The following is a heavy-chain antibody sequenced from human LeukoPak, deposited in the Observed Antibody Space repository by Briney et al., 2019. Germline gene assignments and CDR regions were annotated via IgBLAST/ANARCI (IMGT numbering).Heavy chain of an antibody. J-gene: IGHJ4*02. CDR3: ASTPVSSWYHYDY. Sequence: PGESLKISCKGSGYSFTSYWIGWVRQMPGKGLEWMGIIYPGDSDTRYSPSLQGQVTISADKSISTAYLQWSSLKTSDTAMYYCASTPVSSWYHYDYWGQGTLVTVSS. V-gene: IGHV5-51*01. CDR2: IYPGDSDT. D-gene: IGHD6-13*01. CDR1: GYSFTSYW.